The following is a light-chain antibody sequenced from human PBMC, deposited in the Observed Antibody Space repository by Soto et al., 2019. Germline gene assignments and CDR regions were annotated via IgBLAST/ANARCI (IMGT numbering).Light chain of an antibody. CDR3: LQYCRT. V-gene: IGKV3-20*01. CDR1: QSVSSSY. J-gene: IGKJ1*01. Sequence: EIVLTQSPGTLSLSPGERATLSCRASQSVSSSYLAWYQQKPGQAPRLLIYGASSRATGIPDRFSGSGSGTDFTLTSSRLVPDDFVVYYCLQYCRTFGPTNQVEI. CDR2: GAS.